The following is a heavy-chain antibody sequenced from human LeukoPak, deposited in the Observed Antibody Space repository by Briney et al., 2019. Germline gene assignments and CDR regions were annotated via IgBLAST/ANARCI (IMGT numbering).Heavy chain of an antibody. V-gene: IGHV1-18*01. D-gene: IGHD4-23*01. CDR2: ISAYNGNT. J-gene: IGHJ6*02. CDR1: GYTFTSYG. Sequence: ASVKVSCKASGYTFTSYGISWVRQAPGQGLEWMGWISAYNGNTNYAQKLQGRVTMTTDTSTSTAYMELRSLRSDDTAVYYCARDRPTVVTLDYYYGMDVWGQGPTVTVSS. CDR3: ARDRPTVVTLDYYYGMDV.